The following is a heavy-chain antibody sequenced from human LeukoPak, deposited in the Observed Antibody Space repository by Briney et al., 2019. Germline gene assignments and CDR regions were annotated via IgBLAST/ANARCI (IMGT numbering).Heavy chain of an antibody. J-gene: IGHJ4*02. CDR2: IYTSGST. Sequence: SETLSLTCTVSGGSISSGSYYWSWIRQPAGKGLEWIGRIYTSGSTNYNPSLKCRVTISVDTSKNQFSLKLSSVTAADTAVYYCAREQPRPSDFWSGYLDYWGQGTLVTVSS. V-gene: IGHV4-61*02. CDR1: GGSISSGSYY. D-gene: IGHD3-3*01. CDR3: AREQPRPSDFWSGYLDY.